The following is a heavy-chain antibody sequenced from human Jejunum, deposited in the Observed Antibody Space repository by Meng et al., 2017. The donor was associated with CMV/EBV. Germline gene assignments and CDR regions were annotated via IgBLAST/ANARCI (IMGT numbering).Heavy chain of an antibody. V-gene: IGHV3-9*01. CDR3: AKDIYSGTYTGMNH. J-gene: IGHJ5*02. Sequence: GFKFDEYAMHWVRQAPGKGLEWVSRIDWNSDTRDYADSVKGRFIISRDNAKDSLYLQMNSLRAEDTAIYYCAKDIYSGTYTGMNHWGQGTLVTVSS. D-gene: IGHD1-26*01. CDR2: IDWNSDTR. CDR1: GFKFDEYA.